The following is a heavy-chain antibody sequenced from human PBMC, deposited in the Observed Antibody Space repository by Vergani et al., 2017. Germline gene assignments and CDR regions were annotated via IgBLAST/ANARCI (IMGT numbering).Heavy chain of an antibody. J-gene: IGHJ4*02. CDR3: ARVIAVAGMWYFDY. Sequence: QVQLQESGPGLVKPSQTLSLTCTVSGGSISSYYWSWIRQPPGKGLEWIGYIYYSGSTNYNPSLKSRVTISVDPSKNQFSLKLSSVTAADTAVYYCARVIAVAGMWYFDYWGQGTLVTVSS. CDR1: GGSISSYY. D-gene: IGHD6-19*01. V-gene: IGHV4-59*01. CDR2: IYYSGST.